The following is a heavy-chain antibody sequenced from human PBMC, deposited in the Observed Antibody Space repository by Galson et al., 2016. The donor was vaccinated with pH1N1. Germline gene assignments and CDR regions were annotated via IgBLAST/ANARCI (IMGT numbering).Heavy chain of an antibody. CDR2: ISWNSGSI. D-gene: IGHD5-18*01. J-gene: IGHJ4*02. CDR3: AKVSGYSYGPFDY. Sequence: LRLSCAASGFTFDDYAMYWVRQAPGKGLEWVSGISWNSGSIGYADSVKGRFTISRDNAKNSLYLQMNGLRAEDTALYYCAKVSGYSYGPFDYWGQGTLVTVSS. V-gene: IGHV3-9*01. CDR1: GFTFDDYA.